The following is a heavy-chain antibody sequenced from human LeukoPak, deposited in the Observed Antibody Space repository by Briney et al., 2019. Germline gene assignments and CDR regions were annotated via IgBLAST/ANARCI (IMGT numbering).Heavy chain of an antibody. J-gene: IGHJ4*02. CDR1: GFTFRSHA. Sequence: GGSLRLSCVGSGFTFRSHAMSWVRQAPEKGLEFVSGIYENGGTTYYADSVKGRFSISRDNSKNTLYLQMDSPRGEDTAVYYCAKDFRIGYSAHFDYWGQGALVTVSS. D-gene: IGHD2-21*01. CDR3: AKDFRIGYSAHFDY. V-gene: IGHV3-23*01. CDR2: IYENGGTT.